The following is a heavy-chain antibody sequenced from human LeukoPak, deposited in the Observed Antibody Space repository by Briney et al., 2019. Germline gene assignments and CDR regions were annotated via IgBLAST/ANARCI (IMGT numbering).Heavy chain of an antibody. CDR2: IYYSGST. Sequence: PSETLSLTCTVSGGSISSSSYYWGWIRQPPGKGLEWIGSIYYSGSTYYNPSLKSRVTISVDTSKNQFSLKLSSVTAADTAVYYCARQGAGATSSGFDYWGQGTLVTVSS. D-gene: IGHD1-26*01. CDR3: ARQGAGATSSGFDY. V-gene: IGHV4-39*01. J-gene: IGHJ4*02. CDR1: GGSISSSSYY.